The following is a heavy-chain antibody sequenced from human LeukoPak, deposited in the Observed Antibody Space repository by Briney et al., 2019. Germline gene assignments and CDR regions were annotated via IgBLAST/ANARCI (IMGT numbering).Heavy chain of an antibody. CDR1: GYTFTDYA. J-gene: IGHJ6*03. CDR3: ARGRGTPGTSRDFYFYHYMDV. D-gene: IGHD1-1*01. CDR2: INIGNGNT. V-gene: IGHV1-3*03. Sequence: ASVKVSCKASGYTFTDYAMHWVRQAPGQRPEWMGWINIGNGNTRYSKEFQGRITITRDTSASTVYMELSSLTSDDRAVYYCARGRGTPGTSRDFYFYHYMDVWGTGTTVTVSS.